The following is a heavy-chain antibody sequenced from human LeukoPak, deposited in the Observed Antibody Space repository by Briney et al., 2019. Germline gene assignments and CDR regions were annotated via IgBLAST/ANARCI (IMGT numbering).Heavy chain of an antibody. V-gene: IGHV3-30*18. J-gene: IGHJ6*03. D-gene: IGHD3-3*01. CDR3: AKRSDVGVYLWSGYGYMDV. CDR1: GFTFSSYG. Sequence: GGSLRLSCAASGFTFSSYGMHWVRQAPGKGLEWVAVISYDGSNKYYADSVKGRFTISRDNSKNTLYLQMNSLRAEDTAVYYCAKRSDVGVYLWSGYGYMDVWGKGTTVTVSS. CDR2: ISYDGSNK.